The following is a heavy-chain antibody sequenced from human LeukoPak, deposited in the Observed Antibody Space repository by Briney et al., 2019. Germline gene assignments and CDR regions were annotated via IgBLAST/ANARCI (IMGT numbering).Heavy chain of an antibody. J-gene: IGHJ4*02. CDR3: AREDGFYFDS. D-gene: IGHD3-10*01. Sequence: ASVTVSFKASGYTFTSNAINWVRQAPGQGLEYMGWINTDTGSPSYAQDFTGRFVFSLDTSVSTAYLQISSLKPQDTGVSYCAREDGFYFDSWGQGTLVTVSS. CDR1: GYTFTSNA. CDR2: INTDTGSP. V-gene: IGHV7-4-1*02.